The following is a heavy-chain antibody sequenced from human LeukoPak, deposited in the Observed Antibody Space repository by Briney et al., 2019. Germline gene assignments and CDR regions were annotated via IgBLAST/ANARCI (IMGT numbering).Heavy chain of an antibody. Sequence: GGSLRLSCAASGFTFSSYAMSWVRQAPGKGLEWVSAISGSGGSTYYADSVKGRFTISRDNSKNTLYLQMNSLRAEDMAVYYCASMVAATLHYFDYWGQGTLVTVSS. D-gene: IGHD2-15*01. CDR3: ASMVAATLHYFDY. CDR1: GFTFSSYA. J-gene: IGHJ4*02. CDR2: ISGSGGST. V-gene: IGHV3-23*01.